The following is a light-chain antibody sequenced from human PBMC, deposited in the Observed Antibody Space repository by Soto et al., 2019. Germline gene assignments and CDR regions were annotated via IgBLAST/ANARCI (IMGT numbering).Light chain of an antibody. J-gene: IGKJ1*01. V-gene: IGKV3D-15*01. CDR1: QSVSTN. CDR2: GAS. CDR3: QQYNYWPRT. Sequence: EVVMTQSPVTLSVSPGERATLSCKASQSVSTNFGWYQQKPGQAPRLLIYGASTRATGIPARFSGSGSGTDFTLTFISLQSEDSAVYYCQQYNYWPRTFGQGTKVDIK.